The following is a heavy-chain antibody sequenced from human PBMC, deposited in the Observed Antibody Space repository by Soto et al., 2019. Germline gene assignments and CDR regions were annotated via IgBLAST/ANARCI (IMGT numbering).Heavy chain of an antibody. D-gene: IGHD1-1*01. CDR3: ARGRYGDY. V-gene: IGHV1-18*01. CDR2: ISAHTGNT. J-gene: IGHJ4*02. Sequence: QVHLVQSGAEVKKPGASVKVSCKGSGYTFTSYGITWVRQAPGQGLEWMGSISAHTGNTAYAQKLEGRVTVTRDTSTSTAYMELRSLRSDVTAVYCCARGRYGDYWGQGALVTLSS. CDR1: GYTFTSYG.